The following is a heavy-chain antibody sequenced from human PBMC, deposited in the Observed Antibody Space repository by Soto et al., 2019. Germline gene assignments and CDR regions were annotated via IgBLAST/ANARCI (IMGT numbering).Heavy chain of an antibody. CDR3: ARGQEAAIGDYYYHGMDV. CDR1: GFIFSGPA. J-gene: IGHJ6*02. Sequence: GGSLRLSCAASGFIFSGPAIHWVRQASGKGLEWVGRIRSRANNFATSSAASGKGRFTFSRDDAKTAAYLQMNTLKPEDTAVYYCARGQEAAIGDYYYHGMDVWGQGTTVTVSS. D-gene: IGHD2-2*02. CDR2: IRSRANNFAT. V-gene: IGHV3-73*01.